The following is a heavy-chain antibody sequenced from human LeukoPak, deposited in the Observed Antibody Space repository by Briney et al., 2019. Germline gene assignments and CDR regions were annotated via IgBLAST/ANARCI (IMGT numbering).Heavy chain of an antibody. CDR1: GFTFDDYA. Sequence: GGSLRLSCAASGFTFDDYAMHWIRQAPGKGLEWVSGINWNGGKISYADSVKGRFTISRDSAKSSLYLQMNTLRAEDMAFYYCAKALSSSFTGSSWEYWGQGTLVTVSS. CDR2: INWNGGKI. D-gene: IGHD6-6*01. V-gene: IGHV3-9*03. J-gene: IGHJ4*02. CDR3: AKALSSSFTGSSWEY.